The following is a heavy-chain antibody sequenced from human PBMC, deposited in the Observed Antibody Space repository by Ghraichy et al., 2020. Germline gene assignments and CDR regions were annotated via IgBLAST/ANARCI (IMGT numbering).Heavy chain of an antibody. CDR1: GGSFSGYY. J-gene: IGHJ4*02. CDR2: IIHTGRT. Sequence: ESLNISCTVYGGSFSGYYWTWIRQSPGKGLEWIGEIIHTGRTNYSPSLKSRLTISVDTSKNQFSLRLTSVTAADTAVYYCARGTVLTGYASFDFWGQGTLVTVSS. V-gene: IGHV4-34*01. D-gene: IGHD5-18*01. CDR3: ARGTVLTGYASFDF.